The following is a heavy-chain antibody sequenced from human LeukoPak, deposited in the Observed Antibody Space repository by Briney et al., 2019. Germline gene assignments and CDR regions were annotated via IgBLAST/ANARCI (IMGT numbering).Heavy chain of an antibody. Sequence: GESLKISCKGSGYFFTTNWISWIRQMPGKGLEWMGRIDPSDSETNYSPSFQGHVTISVDKSISTAYLQWSSLKASDTAMYYCARRAGSSGKFDPWGQGTLVIVSS. V-gene: IGHV5-10-1*01. D-gene: IGHD6-19*01. CDR2: IDPSDSET. CDR3: ARRAGSSGKFDP. J-gene: IGHJ5*02. CDR1: GYFFTTNW.